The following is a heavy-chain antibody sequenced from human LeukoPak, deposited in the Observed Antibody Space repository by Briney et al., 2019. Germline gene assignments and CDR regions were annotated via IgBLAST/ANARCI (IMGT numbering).Heavy chain of an antibody. CDR1: GYTFTSYA. V-gene: IGHV1-3*03. J-gene: IGHJ4*02. D-gene: IGHD4-23*01. CDR2: INAGHGNT. Sequence: GASVKVSCKASGYTFTSYAMHWVRQAPGQRLEWMGWINAGHGNTKYSQEFQGRVTITRDTSASTAYMELSGLRSEDMAVYYCAKGGRWSLTVDYWGQGTLVTVSS. CDR3: AKGGRWSLTVDY.